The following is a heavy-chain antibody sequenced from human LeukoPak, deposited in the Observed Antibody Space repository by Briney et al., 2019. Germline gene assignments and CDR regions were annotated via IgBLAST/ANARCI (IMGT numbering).Heavy chain of an antibody. J-gene: IGHJ6*02. Sequence: ASVKVSCKASGGTFSSYAISWVRQAPGQGLEWMGGIIPIFGTANYVQKFQGRVTITADESTSTAYMGLSSLRSEDTAVYYCARHGRRRYCSSTSCFHYGMDVWGQGTTVTVSS. D-gene: IGHD2-2*01. CDR1: GGTFSSYA. V-gene: IGHV1-69*13. CDR2: IIPIFGTA. CDR3: ARHGRRRYCSSTSCFHYGMDV.